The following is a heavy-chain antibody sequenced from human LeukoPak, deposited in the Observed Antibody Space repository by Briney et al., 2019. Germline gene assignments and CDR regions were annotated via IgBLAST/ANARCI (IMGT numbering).Heavy chain of an antibody. J-gene: IGHJ6*04. CDR2: MNPNSGNT. CDR1: GYTFTNYD. CDR3: ARGILWFGDDV. D-gene: IGHD3-10*01. Sequence: ASVKVSCKASGYTFTNYDINWVRQATGRGLEWMGWMNPNSGNTGYAQKFQGRVTMTRNTSISTAYMELSSLRSEDTAAYYCARGILWFGDDVWGKGTTVTISS. V-gene: IGHV1-8*01.